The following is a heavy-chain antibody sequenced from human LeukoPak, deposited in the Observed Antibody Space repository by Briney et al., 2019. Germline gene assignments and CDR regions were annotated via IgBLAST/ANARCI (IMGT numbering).Heavy chain of an antibody. CDR2: ITGDGSST. J-gene: IGHJ2*01. CDR3: ARDTGWYFDL. Sequence: GGSLRLSCAASGFTFSGYWMHWVRQPPGKGLVWVSRITGDGSSTTYADSVKGRFTISRDNAKNTLYLQMISLRAEDTAVHYCARDTGWYFDLWGRGTLVTVSS. CDR1: GFTFSGYW. V-gene: IGHV3-74*01. D-gene: IGHD4-17*01.